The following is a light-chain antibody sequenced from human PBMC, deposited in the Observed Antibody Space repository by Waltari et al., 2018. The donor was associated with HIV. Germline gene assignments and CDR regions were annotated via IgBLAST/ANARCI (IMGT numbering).Light chain of an antibody. CDR1: SSNIETNP. CDR3: AAWDDSLNGPV. CDR2: SSN. V-gene: IGLV1-44*01. Sequence: QSVLTQAPSPSGTPGQRVTIPCSGSSSNIETNPVNWYQQLPGTAPKLLIYSSNQRPSGVPARFSGSKSGTSASLAISGLQSEDEADYYCAAWDDSLNGPVFGGGTRLTVL. J-gene: IGLJ2*01.